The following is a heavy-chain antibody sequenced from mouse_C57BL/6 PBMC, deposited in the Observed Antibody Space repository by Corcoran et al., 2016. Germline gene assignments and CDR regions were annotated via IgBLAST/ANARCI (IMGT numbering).Heavy chain of an antibody. D-gene: IGHD2-1*01. CDR3: ARRGIYYGNYYFDY. CDR1: GYTFTDYY. J-gene: IGHJ2*01. V-gene: IGHV1-26*01. Sequence: EVQLQQSGPELVKPGASVKISCKASGYTFTDYYMNWVKQSHGKSLEWIGDINPNNGGTSYNQKFKGKATLTVDKSSSTAYMELRSLTSEDSAVYYCARRGIYYGNYYFDYWGQGTTLTVSS. CDR2: INPNNGGT.